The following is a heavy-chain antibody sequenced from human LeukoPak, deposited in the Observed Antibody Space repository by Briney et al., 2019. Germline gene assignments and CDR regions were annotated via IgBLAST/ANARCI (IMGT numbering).Heavy chain of an antibody. Sequence: GGSLRLSCAASGFTFSSYNMNWVRQAPGKGLEWVSYISNSRTTIYYADSVKGRFTISRDNAKSSLYLQMNSLRAEDTAVHYCARPGEGDNWNPWVVWGQGTLVTVSS. CDR1: GFTFSSYN. CDR3: ARPGEGDNWNPWVV. J-gene: IGHJ4*02. D-gene: IGHD1-20*01. CDR2: ISNSRTTI. V-gene: IGHV3-48*01.